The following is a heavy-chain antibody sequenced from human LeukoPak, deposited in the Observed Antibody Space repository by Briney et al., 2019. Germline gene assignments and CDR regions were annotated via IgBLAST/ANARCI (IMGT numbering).Heavy chain of an antibody. V-gene: IGHV1-46*01. CDR1: GYTFTSYY. CDR3: ARDGGSDYDFWSGRLDY. J-gene: IGHJ4*02. D-gene: IGHD3-3*01. CDR2: INPSGGST. Sequence: RASVKVSCKASGYTFTSYYMHWVRQAPGQGLEWMGIINPSGGSTSYAQKFQGRVTMTRDMSTSTVYMELSSLRSEDTAVYYCARDGGSDYDFWSGRLDYWGQGTLVTVSS.